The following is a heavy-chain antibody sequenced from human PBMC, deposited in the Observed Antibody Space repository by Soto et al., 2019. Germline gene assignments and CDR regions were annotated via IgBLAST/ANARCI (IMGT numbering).Heavy chain of an antibody. J-gene: IGHJ4*02. Sequence: GGSLRLSCAASGFTFSSYWMSWVRQAPGKGLEWVANINQDGSEKYYVDSVKGRFTISRDNAKNSLYLQMNSLRAEDTAVYYCASIPPSQDFDYWGQGTLVTVSS. CDR3: ASIPPSQDFDY. CDR1: GFTFSSYW. CDR2: INQDGSEK. V-gene: IGHV3-7*01.